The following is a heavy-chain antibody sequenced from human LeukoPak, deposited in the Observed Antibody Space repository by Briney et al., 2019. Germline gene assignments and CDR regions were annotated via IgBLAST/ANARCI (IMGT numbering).Heavy chain of an antibody. CDR1: GLTFRTSG. CDR3: ARESGATKIGQLLNY. D-gene: IGHD3-10*01. J-gene: IGHJ4*02. V-gene: IGHV3-30*02. CDR2: IQHDETEI. Sequence: PGGSLRLSCTASGLTFRTSGMHWVRQAPGKGLEWVGFIQHDETEIYSADSVRGRFTFSRDNFKSTVYLQMNSLRVEDSAVYYCARESGATKIGQLLNYWGQGTLVSVSS.